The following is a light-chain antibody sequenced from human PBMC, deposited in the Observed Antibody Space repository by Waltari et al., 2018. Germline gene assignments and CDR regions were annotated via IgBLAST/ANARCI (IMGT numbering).Light chain of an antibody. V-gene: IGKV1-39*01. Sequence: DIQMTQSPSSLSASVGERVTIACRPSQGVHSLLNWYQQKPGSAPKLLISNTSTLQHGVPSRFSGSGSGTDFTRTITSLHPEDFASYSCQQTFITPWTFGPGTKVDI. CDR2: NTS. J-gene: IGKJ1*01. CDR1: QGVHSL. CDR3: QQTFITPWT.